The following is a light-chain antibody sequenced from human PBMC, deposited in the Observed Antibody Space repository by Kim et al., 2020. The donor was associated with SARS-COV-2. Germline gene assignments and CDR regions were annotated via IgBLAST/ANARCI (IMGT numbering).Light chain of an antibody. CDR2: AAS. CDR3: QNYNTAPQT. V-gene: IGKV1-27*01. CDR1: QGISDY. J-gene: IGKJ1*01. Sequence: ASEGDRVTITCRASQGISDYLAWYQHKPGKGTTLLIYAASTVQSGVPRRFSGSGSGTDFTLTISGLQPDDVATYYCQNYNTAPQTFGQGTKVDIK.